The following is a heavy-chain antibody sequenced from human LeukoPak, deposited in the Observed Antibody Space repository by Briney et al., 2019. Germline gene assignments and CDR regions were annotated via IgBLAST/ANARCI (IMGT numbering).Heavy chain of an antibody. CDR2: INHSGST. CDR3: ARAGWYFDY. CDR1: GGSISSYY. J-gene: IGHJ4*02. V-gene: IGHV4-34*01. Sequence: PSETLSLTCTVSGGSISSYYWSWIRQPPGKGLEWIGEINHSGSTNYNPSLKSRVTISVDTSKNQFSLKLSSVTAADTAVYYCARAGWYFDYWGQGTLVTVSS.